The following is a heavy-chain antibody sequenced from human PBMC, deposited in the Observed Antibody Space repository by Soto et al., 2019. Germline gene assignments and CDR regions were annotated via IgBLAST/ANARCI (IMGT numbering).Heavy chain of an antibody. CDR3: ATHGATTMARGAMKHYYYVMDV. D-gene: IGHD3-10*01. J-gene: IGHJ6*02. Sequence: QVQLVQSGAEAGKPGSSVKVSCRASGGIFSSFTISWVRQAPGQGLEWLGGIIPIFDTPTYAQNFQGRVTITAHNSTNTVYMELSSLRSEDTAVYYCATHGATTMARGAMKHYYYVMDVWGQGTTVTVSS. CDR1: GGIFSSFT. CDR2: IIPIFDTP. V-gene: IGHV1-69*06.